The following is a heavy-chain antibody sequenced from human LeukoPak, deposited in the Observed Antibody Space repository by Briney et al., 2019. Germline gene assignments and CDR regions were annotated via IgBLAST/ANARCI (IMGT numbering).Heavy chain of an antibody. Sequence: GGSLRLSCSVSGFTFSTYVMHWVRQAPGKGLEYVSAISSNGDNTYYADSVKGRFTISRDNSKNTLYLQLSSLRADDTAVYYCVRGTGYWGQGTLVTVSS. J-gene: IGHJ4*02. V-gene: IGHV3-64D*06. CDR2: ISSNGDNT. CDR1: GFTFSTYV. CDR3: VRGTGY.